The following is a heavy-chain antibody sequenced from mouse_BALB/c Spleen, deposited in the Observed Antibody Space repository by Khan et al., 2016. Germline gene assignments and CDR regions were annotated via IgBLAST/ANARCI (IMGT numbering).Heavy chain of an antibody. V-gene: IGHV3-2*02. J-gene: IGHJ2*01. D-gene: IGHD1-1*01. CDR1: GYSITSDYA. CDR2: ISYSGST. Sequence: EVKLEESGPGLVKPSQSLSLTCTVTGYSITSDYAWNWIRQFPGNKLEWMGYISYSGSTSYNPSLTSRISITRDTSKNQFFLQLNSVTTEDTATYYCARDYYGSSYFDYWGQGTTLTVSS. CDR3: ARDYYGSSYFDY.